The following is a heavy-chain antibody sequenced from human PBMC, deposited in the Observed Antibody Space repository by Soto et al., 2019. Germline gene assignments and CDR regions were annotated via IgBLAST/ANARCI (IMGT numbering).Heavy chain of an antibody. V-gene: IGHV4-59*08. D-gene: IGHD2-2*01. CDR2: IYYSGST. CDR1: GGSPSSYY. J-gene: IGHJ4*02. CDR3: ARHVVPAANYFDY. Sequence: SETLSLTCTVSGGSPSSYYWSWVRQPPGKGLEWIAYIYYSGSTNYNPSLKSRVTISLGTSKNHFSLKLSSVTAADTAVYYCARHVVPAANYFDYWGQGTLVTVSS.